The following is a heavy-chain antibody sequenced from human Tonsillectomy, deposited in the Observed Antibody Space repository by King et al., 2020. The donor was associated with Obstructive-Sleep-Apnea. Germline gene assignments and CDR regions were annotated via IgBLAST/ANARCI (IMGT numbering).Heavy chain of an antibody. CDR2: IYYSGST. CDR3: ASHPYSSSWYYFDY. Sequence: QLQESGPGLVKPSETLSLTCTVSGGSISSSSYYWGWIRPPPGKGLEWIGWIYYSGSTHYNPSLKSRGTLSVDTSKNQFSLKLSSVTAADTAVYYCASHPYSSSWYYFDYWGQGTLVTVSS. D-gene: IGHD6-13*01. CDR1: GGSISSSSYY. J-gene: IGHJ4*02. V-gene: IGHV4-39*07.